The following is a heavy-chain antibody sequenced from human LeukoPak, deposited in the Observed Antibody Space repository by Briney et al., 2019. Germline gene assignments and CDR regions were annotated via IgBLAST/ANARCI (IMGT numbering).Heavy chain of an antibody. Sequence: GGSLRLSCAASGFTFSDCYMNWIRQAPGKGLEWVSYVSCGSIYTNYADSVKGRFTVSRDNAKNSLSLQMSSLRAEDTAVYYCARSPYESGTPPTRLEDWGQGTLVTVSS. CDR2: VSCGSIYT. J-gene: IGHJ4*02. D-gene: IGHD3-10*01. CDR3: ARSPYESGTPPTRLED. CDR1: GFTFSDCY. V-gene: IGHV3-11*03.